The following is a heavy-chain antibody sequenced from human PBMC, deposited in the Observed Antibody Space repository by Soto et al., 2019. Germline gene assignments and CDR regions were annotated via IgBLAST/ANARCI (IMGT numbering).Heavy chain of an antibody. D-gene: IGHD2-15*01. CDR1: GGSISSGGYY. Sequence: SETLSLTCTVSGGSISSGGYYWSWIRQHPGKGLEWIGYIYYSGSTYYNPSLKSRVTISVDTSKNQFSLKLSSVTAADTAVYYCARGGGRPIDYWGQGTLVTVSS. CDR3: ARGGGRPIDY. V-gene: IGHV4-31*03. J-gene: IGHJ4*02. CDR2: IYYSGST.